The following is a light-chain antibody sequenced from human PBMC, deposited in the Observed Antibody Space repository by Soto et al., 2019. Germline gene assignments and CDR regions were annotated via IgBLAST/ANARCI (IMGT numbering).Light chain of an antibody. CDR2: WAS. V-gene: IGKV4-1*01. CDR1: QRVLYSSNTKNY. J-gene: IGKJ1*01. CDR3: QQYYSTPRT. Sequence: IVMTQSPDSLAVSLGERATINCKSSQRVLYSSNTKNYLAWYQQKPGQPPKLLIYWASTRESGVPDRFSGSGSGTDFTLTISSLQAEDVAVYYCQQYYSTPRTFGQGTKVEIQ.